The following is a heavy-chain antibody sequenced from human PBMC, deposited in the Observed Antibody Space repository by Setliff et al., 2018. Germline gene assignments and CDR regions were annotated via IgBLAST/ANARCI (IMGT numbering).Heavy chain of an antibody. D-gene: IGHD3-16*01. Sequence: ASVKVSCKASGYSFSESIVSWVRQAPGQGLEWMGWISAHNGDPDYAQKLQGRITMTTDTSTSTAHMELRSLRSDDTALYYCTRDTRLQAVMGGPREHHYYYFGLDVWGQGTTVTVSS. CDR1: GYSFSESI. J-gene: IGHJ6*02. V-gene: IGHV1-18*01. CDR3: TRDTRLQAVMGGPREHHYYYFGLDV. CDR2: ISAHNGDP.